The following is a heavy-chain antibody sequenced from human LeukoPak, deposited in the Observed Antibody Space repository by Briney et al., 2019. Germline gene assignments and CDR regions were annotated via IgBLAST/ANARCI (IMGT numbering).Heavy chain of an antibody. CDR3: ASSYSGSSRGYYYGMDV. CDR2: IIPIFGTA. J-gene: IGHJ6*02. D-gene: IGHD1-26*01. Sequence: SVKVSCKASGGTFGSYAISWVRQAPGQGLEWMGGIIPIFGTANYAQKFQGRVTITADESTSTAYMELSSLRSEDTAVYYCASSYSGSSRGYYYGMDVWGQGTTVTVSS. CDR1: GGTFGSYA. V-gene: IGHV1-69*13.